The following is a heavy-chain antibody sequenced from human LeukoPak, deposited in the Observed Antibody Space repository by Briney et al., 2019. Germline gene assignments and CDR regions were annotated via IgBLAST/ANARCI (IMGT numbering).Heavy chain of an antibody. CDR1: SGSISSYY. CDR2: IYYSGST. D-gene: IGHD3-22*01. J-gene: IGHJ2*01. Sequence: SETLSLTCTVSSGSISSYYWSWIRQPPGKGLEWIGYIYYSGSTYYNPSLKSRVTISVDTSKNQFSLKLSSVTAADTAVYYCARDRITMMGGWYFDLWGRGTLVTVSS. V-gene: IGHV4-59*12. CDR3: ARDRITMMGGWYFDL.